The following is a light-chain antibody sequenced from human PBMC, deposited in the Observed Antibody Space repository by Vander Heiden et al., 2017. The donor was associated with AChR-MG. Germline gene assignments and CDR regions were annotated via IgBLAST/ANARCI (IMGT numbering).Light chain of an antibody. J-gene: IGKJ1*01. CDR2: AAS. Sequence: IQMTQSPSSLSASVGDIVTLTCRASEAFGTYLAWDQQKPGKVPKLLINAASTLQSGVPSRFSGSAAGTDFTLTISSLQPEDVATYYCQKYNSALWTFGQGTKVEIK. CDR3: QKYNSALWT. CDR1: EAFGTY. V-gene: IGKV1-27*01.